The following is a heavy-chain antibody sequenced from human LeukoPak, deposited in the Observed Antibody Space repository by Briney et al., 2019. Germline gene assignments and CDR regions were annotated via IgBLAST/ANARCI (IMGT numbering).Heavy chain of an antibody. CDR3: ARSTVVRGVIFDY. CDR1: GFTFSSYA. Sequence: QPGRSLRLSCAASGFTFSSYAMHWVRQAPGKGLEWVAVISYDGSNKYYADSVKGRFTISRDNSKNTLYLQMNSLRAEDTAVYYCARSTVVRGVIFDYWGQGTLVTVSS. V-gene: IGHV3-30*04. D-gene: IGHD3-10*01. J-gene: IGHJ4*02. CDR2: ISYDGSNK.